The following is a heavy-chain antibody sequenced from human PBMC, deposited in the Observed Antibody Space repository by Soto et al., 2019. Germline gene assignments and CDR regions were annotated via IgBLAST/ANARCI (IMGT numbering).Heavy chain of an antibody. J-gene: IGHJ6*02. Sequence: GASVKVSCKASGYTFTSYGICWVRQAPGQGLEWMGWISAYNGNTNYAQKLQGRVTMTTDTSTSTAYMELRSLRSDDTAVYYCAREGEYCISTSCYGEVLYYYGMDVWGQGTTVTVSS. CDR1: GYTFTSYG. D-gene: IGHD2-2*01. CDR3: AREGEYCISTSCYGEVLYYYGMDV. CDR2: ISAYNGNT. V-gene: IGHV1-18*01.